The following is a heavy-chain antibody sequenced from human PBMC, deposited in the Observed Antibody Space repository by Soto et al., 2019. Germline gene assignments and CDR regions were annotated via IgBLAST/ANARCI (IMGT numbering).Heavy chain of an antibody. CDR1: GGTFSSYT. V-gene: IGHV1-69*08. CDR2: IIPILGIA. Sequence: QVQLVQSGAEVKKPGSSVKVSCKASGGTFSSYTISWVRQAPGQGLEWMGRIIPILGIANYAQKFQGRLTITADKSTSTAYMELSSLRSEDTAVYYCAREQYGGDPMIWGQGTLVTVSS. CDR3: AREQYGGDPMI. J-gene: IGHJ4*02. D-gene: IGHD2-21*02.